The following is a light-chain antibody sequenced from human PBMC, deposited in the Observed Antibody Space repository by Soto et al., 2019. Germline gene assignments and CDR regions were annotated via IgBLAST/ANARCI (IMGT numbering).Light chain of an antibody. V-gene: IGKV4-1*01. Sequence: DIVMTQSPDSLAVSLGERATINCKSSQIVLYSSNNKNCLAWFQKKPGQPPKLLIFWASTREFGVPDRFSGSGSGTDFTLTISSLQAEDVAVYYCQQYYSTPPITFGQGTRLEIK. CDR1: QIVLYSSNNKNC. CDR3: QQYYSTPPIT. CDR2: WAS. J-gene: IGKJ5*01.